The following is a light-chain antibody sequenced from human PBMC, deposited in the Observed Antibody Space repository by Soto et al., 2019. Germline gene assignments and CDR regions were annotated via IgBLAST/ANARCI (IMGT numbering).Light chain of an antibody. J-gene: IGKJ5*01. V-gene: IGKV3-11*01. Sequence: EIVLTQAPATLSLSPGEGATLSCRASQGLYNYLAWYQQKPGQTPRLLIYDASTRATGIPARFSGDWSGTDFTLTIDTLEPEDFAVYYCQQRISWPITFGQGTRL. CDR2: DAS. CDR1: QGLYNY. CDR3: QQRISWPIT.